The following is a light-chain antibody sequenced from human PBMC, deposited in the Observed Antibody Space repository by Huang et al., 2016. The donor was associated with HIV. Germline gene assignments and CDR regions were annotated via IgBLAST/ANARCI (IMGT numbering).Light chain of an antibody. CDR2: GAS. CDR3: QQYTNWPYT. Sequence: EIVMTQSPVILSVSPGERVTHSCRASQSVSKNLAWHQQKPGQAPRLLMYGASTRATGIPTGFSASGSGTAFTLTISSLRSEDFAVYYCQQYTNWPYTFGQGTKLEIK. CDR1: QSVSKN. V-gene: IGKV3-15*01. J-gene: IGKJ2*01.